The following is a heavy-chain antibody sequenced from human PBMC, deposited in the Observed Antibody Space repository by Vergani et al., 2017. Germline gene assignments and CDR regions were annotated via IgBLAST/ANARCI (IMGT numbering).Heavy chain of an antibody. CDR1: GGTFSSYA. D-gene: IGHD3-9*01. V-gene: IGHV1-69*01. Sequence: QVQLVQSGAEVKKPGSSVKVSCKASGGTFSSYAISWVRQAPGQGLEWMGGIIPIFGTANYAQKFQGRVTITADESTSTAYMELSSLRSEDTAVYYCARVYYDILTGYYPPWDYYYYMDVWGKGTTVTGSS. CDR2: IIPIFGTA. J-gene: IGHJ6*03. CDR3: ARVYYDILTGYYPPWDYYYYMDV.